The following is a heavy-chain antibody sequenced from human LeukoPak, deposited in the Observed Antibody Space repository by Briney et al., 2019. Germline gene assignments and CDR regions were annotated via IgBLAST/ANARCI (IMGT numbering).Heavy chain of an antibody. CDR2: IYSSGST. CDR1: GFSVSNNY. D-gene: IGHD4-23*01. V-gene: IGHV3-53*01. J-gene: IGHJ4*02. Sequence: GGSLRLSCAASGFSVSNNYMTWVRQAPGKGLEWVSLIYSSGSTYYADSVKGRFTISRDNSKNTLYLQVNSLRAEDTAVYYCARRGDGGRSFDYWGQGTLVTVSS. CDR3: ARRGDGGRSFDY.